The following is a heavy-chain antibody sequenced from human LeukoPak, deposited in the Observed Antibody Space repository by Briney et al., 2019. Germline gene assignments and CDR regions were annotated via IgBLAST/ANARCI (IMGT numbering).Heavy chain of an antibody. CDR2: ISAYNGNT. CDR3: ARELIGYCSSTSCPNWFDP. CDR1: GYTFTSYG. V-gene: IGHV1-18*01. Sequence: ASVKVSCKASGYTFTSYGMSWVRQAPGQGLEWMGWISAYNGNTNYAQKFQGRVTMTRDTSISTAYMELSRLRSDDTAVYYCARELIGYCSSTSCPNWFDPWGQGTLVTVSS. D-gene: IGHD2-2*01. J-gene: IGHJ5*02.